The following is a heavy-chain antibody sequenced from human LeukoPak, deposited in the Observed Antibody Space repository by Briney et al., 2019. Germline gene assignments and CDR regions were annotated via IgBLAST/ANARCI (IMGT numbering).Heavy chain of an antibody. J-gene: IGHJ4*02. CDR2: LDPEDGET. Sequence: ASVTVSCKVSGYTLTELSMHWVRQAPGKGLEWMGGLDPEDGETIYAQKFQGRVTMTEDTSTDTAYMELSSLRSEDTAVYYCATYFLAVAGTGTLRLGYFDYWGQGTLVTVSS. CDR3: ATYFLAVAGTGTLRLGYFDY. D-gene: IGHD6-19*01. CDR1: GYTLTELS. V-gene: IGHV1-24*01.